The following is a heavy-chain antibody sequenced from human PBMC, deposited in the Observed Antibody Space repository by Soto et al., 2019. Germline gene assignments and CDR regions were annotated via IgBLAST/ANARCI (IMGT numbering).Heavy chain of an antibody. V-gene: IGHV4-59*12. J-gene: IGHJ4*02. Sequence: SQTLSLTYTVSDGSISDYYCRWIRQPPGKGLEWIGYIHYSGVTNYNPSLMSRVTISLDRSKNQFSLKLNSMTAADTAVYYCARPEPFTVAGPYRGQGTLLTVPS. CDR2: IHYSGVT. CDR1: DGSISDYY. D-gene: IGHD6-19*01. CDR3: ARPEPFTVAGPY.